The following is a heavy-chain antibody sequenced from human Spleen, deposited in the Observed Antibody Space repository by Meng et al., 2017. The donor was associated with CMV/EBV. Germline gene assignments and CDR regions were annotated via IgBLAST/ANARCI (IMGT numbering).Heavy chain of an antibody. J-gene: IGHJ4*02. CDR1: GYTFTGYY. CDR3: ARMGYSGYDWSDY. Sequence: KASGYTFTGYYMHWVRQASGQGLEWMGRINPNSGGTNYAQKFQGRVTMTRDTSISTAYMELSRLRSDDTAVYYCARMGYSGYDWSDYWGQGTLVTVSS. V-gene: IGHV1-2*06. CDR2: INPNSGGT. D-gene: IGHD5-12*01.